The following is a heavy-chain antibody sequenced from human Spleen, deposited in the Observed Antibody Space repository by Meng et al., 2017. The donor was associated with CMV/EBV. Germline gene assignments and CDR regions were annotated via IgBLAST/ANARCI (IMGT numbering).Heavy chain of an antibody. J-gene: IGHJ5*02. V-gene: IGHV1-69*01. D-gene: IGHD3-3*01. CDR1: IFSSTS. CDR2: IIPLYDTP. Sequence: IFSSTSFSWVRPAPGQGLEWMGGIIPLYDTPNFAQKFQGRVTITADESTRTVYMELSSLRPEDTAVYYCARVSYYYDAYSGPNWFDPWGQGTLVTVSS. CDR3: ARVSYYYDAYSGPNWFDP.